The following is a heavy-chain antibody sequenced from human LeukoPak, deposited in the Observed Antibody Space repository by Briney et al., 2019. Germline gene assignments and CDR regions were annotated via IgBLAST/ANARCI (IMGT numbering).Heavy chain of an antibody. D-gene: IGHD7-27*01. V-gene: IGHV4-59*01. J-gene: IGHJ5*02. Sequence: PSETLSLTCTVSGGSISSYYWSWIRQPPGKGLEWIGYIYYSGSTNYNPSLKSRVTISVDTSKNQFSLKLSSVTAADTAVYYCARVTWDKKFDPWGQGTLVTVSS. CDR2: IYYSGST. CDR1: GGSISSYY. CDR3: ARVTWDKKFDP.